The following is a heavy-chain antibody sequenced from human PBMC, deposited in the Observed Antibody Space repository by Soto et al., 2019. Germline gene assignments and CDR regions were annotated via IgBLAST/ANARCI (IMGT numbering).Heavy chain of an antibody. CDR1: GGSISSGDYY. V-gene: IGHV4-30-4*01. CDR3: ARDALTYYYDSSGYYQDAFDI. D-gene: IGHD3-22*01. J-gene: IGHJ3*02. CDR2: IYYSGST. Sequence: QVQLQESGPGLVKPSQTLSLTCTVSGGSISSGDYYWSWIRQPPGKGLEWIGYIYYSGSTYYNPSRKSRVTISVDTSKNQFSMKLSSVTAADTAVYYCARDALTYYYDSSGYYQDAFDIWGQGTMVTVSS.